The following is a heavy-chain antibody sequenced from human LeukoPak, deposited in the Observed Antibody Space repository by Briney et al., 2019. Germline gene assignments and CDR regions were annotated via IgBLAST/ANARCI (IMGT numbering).Heavy chain of an antibody. CDR2: IGTSSTTI. V-gene: IGHV3-48*04. Sequence: GGSLRLSCAASGCTFSSYTMNWVRQPPGKGLEWVSNIGTSSTTIYYADSVKGRFTISRDNAKNSLYLQMNSLRAEDTAVYYCARDWGAAAKNERDYWGQGTLVTVSS. CDR1: GCTFSSYT. CDR3: ARDWGAAAKNERDY. J-gene: IGHJ4*02. D-gene: IGHD6-13*01.